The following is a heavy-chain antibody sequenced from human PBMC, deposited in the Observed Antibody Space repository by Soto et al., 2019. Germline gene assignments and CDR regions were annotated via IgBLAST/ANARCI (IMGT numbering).Heavy chain of an antibody. D-gene: IGHD3-9*01. CDR3: AKAGGEDYDILTGYYRYYYMDV. J-gene: IGHJ6*03. CDR2: ISYDGSNK. Sequence: PGGSLRLSCASSGFTFSSYGMHWVRQAPGKGLEWVAVISYDGSNKYYADSVKGRFTISRDNSKNTLYLQMNSLRAEDTAVYYCAKAGGEDYDILTGYYRYYYMDVWGKGTTVTVSS. CDR1: GFTFSSYG. V-gene: IGHV3-30*18.